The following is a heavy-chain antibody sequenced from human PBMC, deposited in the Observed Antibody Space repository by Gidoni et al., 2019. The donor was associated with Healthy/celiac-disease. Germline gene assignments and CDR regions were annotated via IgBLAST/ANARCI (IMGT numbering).Heavy chain of an antibody. Sequence: EVQLVESGGGLVQPGGSLRLSCAASGFTFTDHYMDWVRQAPGKGLEWVGRTRNKANSYTTEYAASVKGRFTISRDDSKNSLYRQMNSLKTEDTAVYYCARVGGDYYDSSGYYLNWGQGTMVTVSS. V-gene: IGHV3-72*01. J-gene: IGHJ3*01. CDR1: GFTFTDHY. CDR3: ARVGGDYYDSSGYYLN. D-gene: IGHD3-22*01. CDR2: TRNKANSYTT.